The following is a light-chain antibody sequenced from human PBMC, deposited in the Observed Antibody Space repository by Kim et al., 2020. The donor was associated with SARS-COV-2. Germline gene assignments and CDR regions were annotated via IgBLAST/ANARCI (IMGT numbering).Light chain of an antibody. Sequence: QSALTQPASVSGSPGQSITISCTGTSSDVGGYNYVSWYQQHPGKAPKLMIYDVSNRPSGVSNRFSGSKSGNTASLTISGLQAEYEADYYCSSYTSSSTRVFGGGNKLTVL. CDR2: DVS. CDR1: SSDVGGYNY. J-gene: IGLJ3*02. V-gene: IGLV2-14*03. CDR3: SSYTSSSTRV.